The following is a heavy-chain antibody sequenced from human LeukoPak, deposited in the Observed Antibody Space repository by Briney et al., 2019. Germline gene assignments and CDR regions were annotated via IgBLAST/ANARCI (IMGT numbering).Heavy chain of an antibody. CDR2: IYYSGST. V-gene: IGHV4-39*01. CDR3: ARPVPSRLGWFDP. Sequence: PSETLSLTCTVSGGSISSSSYYWGWIRQPPGKGLEWIGTIYYSGSTYYNPSLKSRVTISVDTSKNQFSLKLTSVTAADTAVYYCARPVPSRLGWFDPWGQGTLVTVSS. D-gene: IGHD1-1*01. CDR1: GGSISSSSYY. J-gene: IGHJ5*02.